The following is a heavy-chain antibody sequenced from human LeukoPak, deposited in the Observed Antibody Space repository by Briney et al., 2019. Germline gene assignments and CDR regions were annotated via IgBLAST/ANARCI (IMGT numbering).Heavy chain of an antibody. J-gene: IGHJ4*02. CDR3: ATGRGRRVGGSHTY. D-gene: IGHD1-26*01. CDR1: GYTFTNYA. V-gene: IGHV1-18*01. Sequence: GASVKVSCKASGYTFTNYAISWVRQAPGQGLEWMGWISGYKGNTNYAQKFRGRVTMTEDTSTDTAYMELSSLRSEDTAVYYCATGRGRRVGGSHTYWGQGTLVTVSS. CDR2: ISGYKGNT.